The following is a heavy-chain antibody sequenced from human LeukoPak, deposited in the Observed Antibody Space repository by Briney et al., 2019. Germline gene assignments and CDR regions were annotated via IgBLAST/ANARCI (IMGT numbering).Heavy chain of an antibody. J-gene: IGHJ4*02. V-gene: IGHV1-8*01. Sequence: ASVKVSCKASGYTFTNFDINWVRQATGQGLEWMGWMNPKTGNTGSAQKLQGRVTITGNTSISTAYMELSSLRSEDTAVYYCARDGDSGSPHYWGQGTLVTVSS. CDR3: ARDGDSGSPHY. CDR2: MNPKTGNT. D-gene: IGHD1-26*01. CDR1: GYTFTNFD.